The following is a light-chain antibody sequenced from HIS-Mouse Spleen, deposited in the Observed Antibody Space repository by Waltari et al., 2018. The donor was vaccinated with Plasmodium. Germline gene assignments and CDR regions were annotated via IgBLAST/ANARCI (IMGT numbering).Light chain of an antibody. V-gene: IGLV3-1*01. J-gene: IGLJ1*01. CDR2: HNS. CDR3: QAWDSSTNYV. CDR1: NLGDKY. Sequence: SYELTQPPSVYVSPGQTASITCSGDNLGDKYACWYPQKPGQSPVLVIYHNSKRPSGIPERFSGSNSGNTATLTISGTQAMDEADYYCQAWDSSTNYVFGTGTKVTVL.